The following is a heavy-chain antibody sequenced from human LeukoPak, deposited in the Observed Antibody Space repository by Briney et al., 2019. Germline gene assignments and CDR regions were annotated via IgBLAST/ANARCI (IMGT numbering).Heavy chain of an antibody. CDR2: IKPSGGST. CDR3: ARGVYSSSSVNWFDP. V-gene: IGHV1-46*01. CDR1: GYTFTSYY. J-gene: IGHJ5*02. D-gene: IGHD6-6*01. Sequence: ASVKVSCKALGYTFTSYYMHWLRQAPGQGLEWMGIIKPSGGSTTYAQKFQGRVTMTRDTSTSTVYMELSSLRSEDTAVYYCARGVYSSSSVNWFDPWGQGTLVTVSS.